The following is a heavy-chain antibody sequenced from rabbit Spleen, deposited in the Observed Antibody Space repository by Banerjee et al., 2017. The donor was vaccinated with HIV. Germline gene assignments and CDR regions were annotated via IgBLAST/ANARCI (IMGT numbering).Heavy chain of an antibody. D-gene: IGHD1-1*01. CDR3: ARDLVGVIGWNFYL. CDR1: GVSFSGDSY. Sequence: QSLEESGGDLVKPGASLTLTCIASGVSFSGDSYMCWVRQAPGKGLEWVVCIDAGSSGFTYFASWAKGRFTISKTSSTTVTLRMTSLTAADTATYFCARDLVGVIGWNFYLWGQGTLVTVS. CDR2: IDAGSSGFT. V-gene: IGHV1S40*01. J-gene: IGHJ4*01.